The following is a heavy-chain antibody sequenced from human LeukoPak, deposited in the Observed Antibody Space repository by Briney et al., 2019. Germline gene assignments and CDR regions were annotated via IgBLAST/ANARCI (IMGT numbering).Heavy chain of an antibody. V-gene: IGHV1-69*05. J-gene: IGHJ4*02. CDR3: ARDRATTYIAGRGV. Sequence: GASVKVSCKASGGTFISYAISWVRQAPGQGLEWRGGIIPIFGTANYAQKFQGRVTITTDESTSTAYMELSSLRSEDTAVYYCARDRATTYIAGRGVWGQGTLVTVSS. D-gene: IGHD1-26*01. CDR1: GGTFISYA. CDR2: IIPIFGTA.